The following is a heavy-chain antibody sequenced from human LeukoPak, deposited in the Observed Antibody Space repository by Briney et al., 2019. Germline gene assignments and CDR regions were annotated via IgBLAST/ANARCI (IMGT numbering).Heavy chain of an antibody. CDR3: ARTLYGGKAQIDY. D-gene: IGHD4-23*01. Sequence: TSETLSLTCTVSGGSISSYYWSWIRQPPGKGLVWIGYIYYSGSTNYNPSLKSRVTISVDTSKNQFSLKLSSVTAADTAVYYCARTLYGGKAQIDYWGQGTLVTVSS. V-gene: IGHV4-59*01. CDR1: GGSISSYY. CDR2: IYYSGST. J-gene: IGHJ4*02.